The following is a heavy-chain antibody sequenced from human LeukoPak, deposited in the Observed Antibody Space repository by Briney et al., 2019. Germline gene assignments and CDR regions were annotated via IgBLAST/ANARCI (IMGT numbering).Heavy chain of an antibody. CDR1: GGSISSGSYY. D-gene: IGHD6-19*01. Sequence: SETLSLTCTVSGGSISSGSYYWSWIRQPAGKGLEWIGRIYTSGSTNYNPSLKSQVTISVDTSKNQFSLKLSSVTAADTAVYYCARVSFIAVSAFDIWGQGTMVTVSS. J-gene: IGHJ3*02. CDR2: IYTSGST. CDR3: ARVSFIAVSAFDI. V-gene: IGHV4-61*02.